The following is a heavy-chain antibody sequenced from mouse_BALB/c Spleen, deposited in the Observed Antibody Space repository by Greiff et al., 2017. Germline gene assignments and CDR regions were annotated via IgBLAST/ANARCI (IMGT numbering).Heavy chain of an antibody. Sequence: QVQLQQSGAELVMPGASVKMSCKASGYTFTDYWMHWVKQRPGQGLEWIGAIDTSDSYTSYNQKFKGKATLTVDESSSTAYMQLSSLTSEDSAVYYCARMGEVQGYYAMDYWGQGTSVTVSS. D-gene: IGHD2-14*01. CDR3: ARMGEVQGYYAMDY. CDR1: GYTFTDYW. J-gene: IGHJ4*01. CDR2: IDTSDSYT. V-gene: IGHV1-69*01.